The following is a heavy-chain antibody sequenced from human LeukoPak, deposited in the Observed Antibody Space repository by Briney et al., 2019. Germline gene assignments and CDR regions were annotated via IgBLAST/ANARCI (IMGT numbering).Heavy chain of an antibody. D-gene: IGHD6-13*01. J-gene: IGHJ4*02. CDR3: ARHSSSWSTGFDY. CDR2: IKQDGSEK. V-gene: IGHV3-7*01. Sequence: GGSLRRSCAASGFTFSSYWMSWVRQAPGKGLEWVANIKQDGSEKYYVDSVKGRFTISRDNAKNSLYLQMNSLRAEDTAVYYCARHSSSWSTGFDYWGQGTLVTVSS. CDR1: GFTFSSYW.